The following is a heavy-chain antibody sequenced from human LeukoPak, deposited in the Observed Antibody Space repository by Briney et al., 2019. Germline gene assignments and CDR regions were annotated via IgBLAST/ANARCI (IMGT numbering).Heavy chain of an antibody. CDR3: ATFYGDYRMDSFDY. CDR2: IYYSGST. D-gene: IGHD4-17*01. CDR1: GGSVSSGSYY. V-gene: IGHV4-61*01. Sequence: SETLSLTCTVSGGSVSSGSYYWSWIRQPPGKGLEWIGYIYYSGSTNYNPSLKSRVTISVDTSKNQFSLKLSSVTAADTAVYYCATFYGDYRMDSFDYWGQGTLVTVSS. J-gene: IGHJ4*02.